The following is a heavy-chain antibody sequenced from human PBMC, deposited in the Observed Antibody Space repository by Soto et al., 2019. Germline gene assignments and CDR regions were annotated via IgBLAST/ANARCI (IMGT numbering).Heavy chain of an antibody. J-gene: IGHJ4*02. CDR3: AKNSFGYCSSTSCYDDY. D-gene: IGHD2-2*01. V-gene: IGHV3-23*01. CDR2: ISGSGGST. Sequence: GGSLRLSCAASGFTFSSYAMSWVRQAPGKGLEWVSAISGSGGSTYYADSVKGRFTISRDNSKNTLNLQMNSLRAEDTAVYYCAKNSFGYCSSTSCYDDYWGQGTLVTVSS. CDR1: GFTFSSYA.